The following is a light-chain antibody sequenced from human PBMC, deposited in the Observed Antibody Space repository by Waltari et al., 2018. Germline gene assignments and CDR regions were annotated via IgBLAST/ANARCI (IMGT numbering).Light chain of an antibody. V-gene: IGKV3-11*01. CDR2: DAS. CDR3: QQRNDWPLT. CDR1: QSASKY. J-gene: IGKJ4*01. Sequence: EIVLTQSPATLSLSPGERATLSCRASQSASKYVAWYQKRHGQAPRLLIYDASNRATGVPDSFDAFWSGTDFTLTISSREPEDSAVYYCQQRNDWPLTFGGGTRVEIK.